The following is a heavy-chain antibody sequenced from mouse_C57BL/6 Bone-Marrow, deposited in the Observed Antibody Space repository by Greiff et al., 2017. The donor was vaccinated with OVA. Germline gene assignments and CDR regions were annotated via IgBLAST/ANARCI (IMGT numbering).Heavy chain of an antibody. J-gene: IGHJ2*01. Sequence: QVQLQQSGAELVRPGTSVKMSCKASGYTFTNYWIGWAKQRPGHGLEWIGDIYPGGGYTNYNEKFKGKATLTADKSSSTAYMQFSSLTSEDAAIYYCASSYYYGSLDYWGQGTTLTVSS. D-gene: IGHD1-1*01. CDR1: GYTFTNYW. CDR3: ASSYYYGSLDY. CDR2: IYPGGGYT. V-gene: IGHV1-63*01.